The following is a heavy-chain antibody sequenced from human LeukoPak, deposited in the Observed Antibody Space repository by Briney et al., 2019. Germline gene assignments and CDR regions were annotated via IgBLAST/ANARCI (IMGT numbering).Heavy chain of an antibody. V-gene: IGHV4-61*01. CDR3: ARARFGTMVRGVMPRGGFPWFDP. CDR2: IYYSGST. D-gene: IGHD3-10*01. CDR1: GDSISTSSYY. J-gene: IGHJ5*02. Sequence: PSETLSLTCSVSGDSISTSSYYWSWIRQPPGKGLEWIGYIYYSGSTNYNPSLKSRVTISVDTSKNQFSLKLSSVTAADTAVYYCARARFGTMVRGVMPRGGFPWFDPWGQGTLVTVSS.